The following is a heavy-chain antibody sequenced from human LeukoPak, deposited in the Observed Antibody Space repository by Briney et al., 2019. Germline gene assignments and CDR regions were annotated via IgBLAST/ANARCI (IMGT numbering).Heavy chain of an antibody. Sequence: GGSLRLSCAASGFTFSSYGMHWVRQAPGKGLEWVAVIWYDGSNKYYADSVKGRFTISRDNSKNTLYLQMNSLRAEDTAVYYCAREVRSDYYGSGKVVDYWGQGTLVTVSS. CDR1: GFTFSSYG. D-gene: IGHD3-10*01. CDR2: IWYDGSNK. V-gene: IGHV3-33*01. J-gene: IGHJ4*02. CDR3: AREVRSDYYGSGKVVDY.